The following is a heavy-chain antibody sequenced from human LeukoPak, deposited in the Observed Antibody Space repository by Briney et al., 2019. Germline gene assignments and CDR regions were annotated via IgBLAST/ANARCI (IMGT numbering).Heavy chain of an antibody. V-gene: IGHV3-11*01. Sequence: GGSLRLSCAASGFTFSDYYMSWIRQAPGKGLEWVSYISSSGSTIYYADSVKGRFTISRDNAKNSLYLQMNSLRAEDTAVYYCAKVLLRWYHDYWGQGTLVTVSS. CDR2: ISSSGSTI. CDR3: AKVLLRWYHDY. D-gene: IGHD2-15*01. J-gene: IGHJ4*02. CDR1: GFTFSDYY.